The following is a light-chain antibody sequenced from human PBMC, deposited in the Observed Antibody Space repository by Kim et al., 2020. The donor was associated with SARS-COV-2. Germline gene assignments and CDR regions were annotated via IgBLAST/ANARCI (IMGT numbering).Light chain of an antibody. CDR3: QQYGSTPWT. CDR2: GAS. J-gene: IGKJ1*01. Sequence: DIVLTQSPGTLSLSPGQRATLSCRASQSVSSTYFAWYQQKPGQAPRLLIYGASSRASGIPDRFSGSGSGTDFTLTISRLEPDDFAVYYCQQYGSTPWTFGQWTKVEIK. CDR1: QSVSSTY. V-gene: IGKV3-20*01.